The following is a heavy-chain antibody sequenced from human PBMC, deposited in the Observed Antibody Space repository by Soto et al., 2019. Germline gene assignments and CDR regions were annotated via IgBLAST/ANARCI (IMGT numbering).Heavy chain of an antibody. CDR2: IYYSGST. CDR3: ARLGLAYYYDSSGYQTRGFDY. V-gene: IGHV4-59*04. CDR1: GGSISSYY. D-gene: IGHD3-22*01. Sequence: SETLSLTCTVSGGSISSYYWSWIRQPPGKGLEWIGYIYYSGSTYYNPSLKSRVTISVDTSKNQVSLKLSSVTAADTAVYYCARLGLAYYYDSSGYQTRGFDYWGQGTLVTVYS. J-gene: IGHJ4*02.